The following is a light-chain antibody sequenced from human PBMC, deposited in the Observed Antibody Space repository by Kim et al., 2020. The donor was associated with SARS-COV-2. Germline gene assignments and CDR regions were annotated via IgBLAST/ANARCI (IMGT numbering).Light chain of an antibody. Sequence: EIVLTQSPGTLSLSPGERATLSCRASQSVSSSYLAWYQQKPGQAPSLLIYGAYSMATGIPDRFSGSGSGTDFTLTISRLEPEDFAVYYCQQYGSSPSTFGQGTKLEI. V-gene: IGKV3-20*01. CDR3: QQYGSSPST. CDR2: GAY. CDR1: QSVSSSY. J-gene: IGKJ2*02.